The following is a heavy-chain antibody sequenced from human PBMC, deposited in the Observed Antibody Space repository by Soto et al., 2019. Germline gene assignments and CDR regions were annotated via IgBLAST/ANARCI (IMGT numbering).Heavy chain of an antibody. CDR1: GYTFTSYA. CDR3: ARVSGIEVAEV. J-gene: IGHJ4*02. D-gene: IGHD6-19*01. Sequence: QVQLVQSGAEVKKPGASVKVSCKASGYTFTSYAMHWVRQAPGQRLEWMGWINAGNGNTKYSQKFQGRVTITRDTSASTAYMELSSLSSEDTAVYYCARVSGIEVAEVWGQGTLVTVSS. CDR2: INAGNGNT. V-gene: IGHV1-3*01.